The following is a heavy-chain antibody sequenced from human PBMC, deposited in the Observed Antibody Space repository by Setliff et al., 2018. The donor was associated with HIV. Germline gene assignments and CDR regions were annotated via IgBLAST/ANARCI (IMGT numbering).Heavy chain of an antibody. V-gene: IGHV4-61*05. CDR3: AKRLTGPFDN. Sequence: PETMSLTCTVSGGSISSSSYYWGWIRKRPGKGLEWIEHVYTQGSTNYNPSLKSRVTISIDNFKNQFTLNLSSVTAADTAVYYCAKRLTGPFDNWGQGTLVTVSS. D-gene: IGHD1-1*01. CDR2: VYTQGST. J-gene: IGHJ4*02. CDR1: GGSISSSSYY.